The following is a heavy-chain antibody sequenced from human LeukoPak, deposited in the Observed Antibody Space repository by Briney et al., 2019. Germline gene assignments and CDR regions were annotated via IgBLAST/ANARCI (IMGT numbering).Heavy chain of an antibody. CDR2: IRYDGSNK. Sequence: GGSLRLSCAASGFTFSSYGMHWVPQAPRKGLEWVAFIRYDGSNKYYADSVKGRFTISRDNSKNTLYLQMNSLRAEDTAVYYCAKDDPYGEPFDYWGQGTLVTVSS. J-gene: IGHJ4*02. D-gene: IGHD4-17*01. V-gene: IGHV3-30*02. CDR1: GFTFSSYG. CDR3: AKDDPYGEPFDY.